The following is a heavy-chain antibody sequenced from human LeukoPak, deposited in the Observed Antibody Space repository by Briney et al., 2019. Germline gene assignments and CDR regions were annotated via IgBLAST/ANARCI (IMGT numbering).Heavy chain of an antibody. D-gene: IGHD3-3*01. V-gene: IGHV4-39*01. J-gene: IGHJ4*02. Sequence: SETLSLTCTVSGGSISSSSYYWSWMRQPPGQGLEGIGSIYHCGGTYSNPSLRRRVTISVDTSKNQSSLQLSSVTAADTAVYYCDYYVFWCGIVYWGEGTLVTVSS. CDR2: IYHCGGT. CDR1: GGSISSSSYY. CDR3: DYYVFWCGIVY.